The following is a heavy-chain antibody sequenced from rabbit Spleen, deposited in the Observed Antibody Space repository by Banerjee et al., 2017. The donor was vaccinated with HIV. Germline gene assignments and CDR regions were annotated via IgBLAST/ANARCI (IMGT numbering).Heavy chain of an antibody. V-gene: IGHV1S45*01. D-gene: IGHD4-1*01. CDR2: INAVTGKA. CDR1: GFSFSNKAV. J-gene: IGHJ4*01. CDR3: ARVSETSGWGEDL. Sequence: QEQLVESGGGLVKPGASLTLTCKASGFSFSNKAVLCWVRQAPGKGLEWIACINAVTGKAVYASWAKGRFTFSKPSTTVTLQMTSLTAADTATYFCARVSETSGWGEDLWGPGTLVTVS.